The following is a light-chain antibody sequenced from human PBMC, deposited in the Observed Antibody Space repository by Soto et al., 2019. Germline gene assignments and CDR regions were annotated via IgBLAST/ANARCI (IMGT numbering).Light chain of an antibody. V-gene: IGKV3-11*01. Sequence: EIVLTQSPATLSLSPGERATLSCRASQSISNYVAWYQQKPGQAPRLLIDNASHRATGVPAKFSGSGSGTDFTLSISTLEPDDFAVYYCQHLKTFGQGTRLESK. CDR1: QSISNY. J-gene: IGKJ5*01. CDR3: QHLKT. CDR2: NAS.